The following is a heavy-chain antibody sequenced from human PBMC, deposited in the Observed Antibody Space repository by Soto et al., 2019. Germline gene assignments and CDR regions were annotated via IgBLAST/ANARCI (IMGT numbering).Heavy chain of an antibody. CDR3: AKGSGSLMVYAMDDY. CDR1: GFTFSSCG. D-gene: IGHD2-8*01. CDR2: ISYDGSNK. Sequence: QVQLVESGGGVVQPGRSLRLSCAASGFTFSSCGMHWVRQAPGKGLEWVAVISYDGSNKYYADSVKGRFTISRDNSKNTLYLQMNSLRAEDTAVYYCAKGSGSLMVYAMDDYWGQGTLVTVSS. J-gene: IGHJ4*02. V-gene: IGHV3-30*18.